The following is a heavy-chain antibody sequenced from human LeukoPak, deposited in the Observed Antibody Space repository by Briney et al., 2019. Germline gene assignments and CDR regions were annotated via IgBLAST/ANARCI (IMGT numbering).Heavy chain of an antibody. D-gene: IGHD1-14*01. CDR3: AIDLRTGFDY. J-gene: IGHJ4*02. Sequence: ASVKASCKASGYTITNNYMHWVRQAPGQRLEWMGWINAGNGNTKYSQEFQGRVTITRDTSASTAYMELSSLRSEDMAVYYCAIDLRTGFDYWGQGTLVTVSS. CDR2: INAGNGNT. V-gene: IGHV1-3*03. CDR1: GYTITNNY.